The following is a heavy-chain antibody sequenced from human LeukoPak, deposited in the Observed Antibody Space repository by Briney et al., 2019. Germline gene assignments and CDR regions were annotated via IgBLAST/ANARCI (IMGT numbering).Heavy chain of an antibody. CDR1: GGTFSSYT. CDR3: AREPPGGYSGSRGNWFDP. Sequence: SVKVSCKASGGTFSSYTISWVRQAPGQGLEWMGRIIPILGIANYAKKFQGRVTITADKSTSTAYMELSSLRSGDTAVYDCAREPPGGYSGSRGNWFDPWGQGTLVTVSS. J-gene: IGHJ5*02. V-gene: IGHV1-69*04. D-gene: IGHD1-26*01. CDR2: IIPILGIA.